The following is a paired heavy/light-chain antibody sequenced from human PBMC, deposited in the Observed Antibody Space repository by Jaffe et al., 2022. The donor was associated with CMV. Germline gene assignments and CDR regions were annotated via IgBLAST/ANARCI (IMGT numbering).Heavy chain of an antibody. D-gene: IGHD6-13*01. CDR3: ARIQAASPDPRPSQYYYYMDV. CDR1: GFSLTTSGMC. V-gene: IGHV2-70*15. CDR2: INWDDDK. Sequence: QVTLRESGPALVKPTQTLTLTCTFSGFSLTTSGMCVNWIRQPPGKALEWLARINWDDDKYYSPSLKTRLTISKDSSKNQVVLTMTNMDPVDTATYYCARIQAASPDPRPSQYYYYMDVWGKGTTVTVSS. J-gene: IGHJ6*03.
Light chain of an antibody. CDR1: SGSIAGNY. V-gene: IGLV6-57*04. Sequence: NFILTQPHSVSESPGTTITISCTRSSGSIAGNYVQWYQQRPGSAPITVIYEDDQRPSGVPDRFSGSIDSASNSASLTISGLKIEDEADYYCQSYDSNNHEVFGGGTKLTVL. CDR2: EDD. J-gene: IGLJ3*02. CDR3: QSYDSNNHEV.